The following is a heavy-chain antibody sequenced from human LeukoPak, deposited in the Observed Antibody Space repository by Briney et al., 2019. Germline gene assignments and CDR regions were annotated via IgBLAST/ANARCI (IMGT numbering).Heavy chain of an antibody. D-gene: IGHD3-10*01. CDR2: ISGGNGAT. Sequence: GGSLRLSCAASGFTVSSNYMSWVRQAPGKGLEWVSGISGGNGATYYADSVKGRFTISTDNSKNTLYLQMNSLRVEDTAVYYCAKSYYYGSGSPSLDYWGQGTLVTVSP. V-gene: IGHV3-23*01. CDR1: GFTVSSNY. CDR3: AKSYYYGSGSPSLDY. J-gene: IGHJ4*02.